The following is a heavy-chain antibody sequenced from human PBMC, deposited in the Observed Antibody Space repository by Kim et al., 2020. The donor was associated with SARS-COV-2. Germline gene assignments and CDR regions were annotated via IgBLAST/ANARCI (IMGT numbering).Heavy chain of an antibody. Sequence: GGSLRLSCAASGFTFSSYWMHWVRQAPGKGLVWVSHITSDGSATTYADSVKGRFTISRDNAKNTLYLQMNSLRAEDTALXXCASRLTTSFDYWGQGTLVTVSS. D-gene: IGHD4-17*01. CDR2: ITSDGSAT. V-gene: IGHV3-74*01. CDR3: ASRLTTSFDY. CDR1: GFTFSSYW. J-gene: IGHJ4*02.